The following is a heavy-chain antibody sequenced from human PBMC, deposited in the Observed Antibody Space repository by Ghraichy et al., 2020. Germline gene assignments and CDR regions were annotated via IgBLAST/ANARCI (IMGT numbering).Heavy chain of an antibody. Sequence: SQTLSLTCTVSGGSISSSRYYWGWIRQPPGKGLEWIGSMFYSGTTYSNPSLRSRATISVDTSKNQLSLRLTSVTAADTAVYYCARHPFAGEFGGLLSRYFDPWGPGTLVTVSS. CDR2: MFYSGTT. CDR1: GGSISSSRYY. CDR3: ARHPFAGEFGGLLSRYFDP. V-gene: IGHV4-39*01. D-gene: IGHD3-10*01. J-gene: IGHJ5*02.